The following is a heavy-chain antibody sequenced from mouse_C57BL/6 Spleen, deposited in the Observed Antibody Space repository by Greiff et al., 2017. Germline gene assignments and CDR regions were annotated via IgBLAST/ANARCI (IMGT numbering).Heavy chain of an antibody. J-gene: IGHJ4*01. CDR1: GYTFTSYW. D-gene: IGHD2-4*01. CDR2: IDPSDSYT. Sequence: VQLQQPGAELVMPGASVKLSCKASGYTFTSYWMHWVKQRPGQGLEWIGEIDPSDSYTNYNQKFKGKSTLTVDKSSSPAYMQLSSLTSEDSAVYYYARGSDYGGYAMDYWGQGTSVTVSS. V-gene: IGHV1-69*01. CDR3: ARGSDYGGYAMDY.